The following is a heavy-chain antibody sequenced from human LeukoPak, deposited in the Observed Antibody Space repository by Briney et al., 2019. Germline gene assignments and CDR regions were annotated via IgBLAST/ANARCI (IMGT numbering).Heavy chain of an antibody. CDR2: IHFDGSTV. Sequence: GGSLRLSCAASGFTFSSFGMHWVRQAPGKGLEWVAFIHFDGSTVYSEDSVQGRFTISRDNSKNTLYLQMNNLRPEDTAFYYCAKDQCTRTSCDGYPGYWGQGTPVTVSS. V-gene: IGHV3-30*02. CDR1: GFTFSSFG. CDR3: AKDQCTRTSCDGYPGY. J-gene: IGHJ4*02. D-gene: IGHD2-2*01.